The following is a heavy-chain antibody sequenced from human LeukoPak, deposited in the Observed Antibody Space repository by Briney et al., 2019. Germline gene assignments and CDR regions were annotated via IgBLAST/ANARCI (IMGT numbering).Heavy chain of an antibody. D-gene: IGHD4-23*01. Sequence: GGSLRLSCAASGFTFSSYGMHWVRQAPGKGLEAVAVISYDGSNKYYADSVKGRFTISRNNSKNTLYLQMNSLRAEDTAVYYCAKSTVVNAFDIWGQGTVVTVSS. CDR3: AKSTVVNAFDI. V-gene: IGHV3-30*18. J-gene: IGHJ3*02. CDR2: ISYDGSNK. CDR1: GFTFSSYG.